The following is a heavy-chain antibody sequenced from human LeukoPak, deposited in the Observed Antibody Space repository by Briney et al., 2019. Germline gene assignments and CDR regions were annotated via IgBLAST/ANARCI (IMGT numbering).Heavy chain of an antibody. D-gene: IGHD5-18*01. CDR3: ASPRRGYSYGYYFDY. CDR2: ISSSSSYI. V-gene: IGHV3-21*01. CDR1: GFTFSSYS. J-gene: IGHJ4*02. Sequence: GGSLRLSCAASGFTFSSYSMNWVRQAPGKGLEWVSSISSSSSYIYYADSVKGRFTISRDNAKNSLYLQMNSLRAEDTAVYYCASPRRGYSYGYYFDYWGQGTLVTVSS.